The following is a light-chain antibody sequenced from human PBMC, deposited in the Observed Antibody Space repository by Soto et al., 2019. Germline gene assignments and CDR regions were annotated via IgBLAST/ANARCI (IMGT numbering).Light chain of an antibody. CDR2: AAS. CDR3: QQYNNFPLT. CDR1: QYISNY. Sequence: DIQMTQSPSSLSASMGDTVTITCRASQYISNYVAWFQQKPGQAPKSLIYAASKLHSGVPSKFTGSGSGTDFTLTISSLQPDDSATYYCQQYNNFPLTFGGGTKVEI. V-gene: IGKV1-16*02. J-gene: IGKJ4*01.